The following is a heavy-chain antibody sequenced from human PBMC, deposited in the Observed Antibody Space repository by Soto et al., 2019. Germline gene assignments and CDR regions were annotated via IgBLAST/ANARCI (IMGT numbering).Heavy chain of an antibody. Sequence: EVQLVESGGGLVKPGGSLRLSCAASGFTFRSYSMNWVRQAPGKRLEWVSSISSTSDDIYYADSVKGRFTISRDNAKNSLSLQMNSLRAEDPAVYYCARDGSFCSGGSCYATYAFDIWGQGTMVTVSS. J-gene: IGHJ3*02. CDR1: GFTFRSYS. V-gene: IGHV3-21*01. CDR3: ARDGSFCSGGSCYATYAFDI. D-gene: IGHD2-15*01. CDR2: ISSTSDDI.